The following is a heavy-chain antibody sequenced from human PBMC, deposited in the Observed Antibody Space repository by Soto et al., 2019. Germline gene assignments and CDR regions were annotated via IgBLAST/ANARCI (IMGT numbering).Heavy chain of an antibody. D-gene: IGHD3-22*01. CDR3: ARVKDYYDSSGYHNWFDP. Sequence: LSLTCAVSGGSISSGGYSWSWIRQPPGKGLEWIGYIYHSGSTYYNPSLKSRVTISVDRSKNQFSLKLSSVTAADTAVYYCARVKDYYDSSGYHNWFDPWGQGTLVTVSS. V-gene: IGHV4-30-2*01. CDR1: GGSISSGGYS. CDR2: IYHSGST. J-gene: IGHJ5*02.